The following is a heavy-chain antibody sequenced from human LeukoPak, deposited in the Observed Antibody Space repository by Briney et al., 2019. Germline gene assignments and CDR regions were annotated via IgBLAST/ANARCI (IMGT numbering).Heavy chain of an antibody. D-gene: IGHD3-22*01. Sequence: SETLSLTCTVSGGSNSSSSYYWGWIRQPPGKGLEWIGSIYYSGSTYYNPSLNSRVTISVDTSKNHFSLKLSSVTAADTAVYYCARPRITMIVEAFDIWGQGTMVTVSS. CDR3: ARPRITMIVEAFDI. J-gene: IGHJ3*02. CDR2: IYYSGST. CDR1: GGSNSSSSYY. V-gene: IGHV4-39*01.